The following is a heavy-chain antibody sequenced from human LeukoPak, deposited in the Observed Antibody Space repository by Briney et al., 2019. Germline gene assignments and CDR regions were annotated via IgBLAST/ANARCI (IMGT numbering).Heavy chain of an antibody. D-gene: IGHD6-19*01. Sequence: PSETLSLTCTVSGGSFSSGSYYMSCVRQAPGKGLEWVSVIYSGGSTYYADSVKGRFTISRDNSKNTLYLQMNSLRAEDTAVYYCARDRTVAGSEEYYYYYGMDVWGQGTTVTVSS. CDR2: IYSGGST. J-gene: IGHJ6*02. CDR1: GGSFSSGSYY. V-gene: IGHV3-53*01. CDR3: ARDRTVAGSEEYYYYYGMDV.